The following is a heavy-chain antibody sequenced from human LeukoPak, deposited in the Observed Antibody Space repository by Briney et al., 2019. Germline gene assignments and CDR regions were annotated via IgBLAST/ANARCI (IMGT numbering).Heavy chain of an antibody. V-gene: IGHV3-23*01. D-gene: IGHD6-13*01. CDR1: GFTFSSYA. Sequence: GGSLRLSCAASGFTFSSYAMSWVRQAPGKGLEWVSAISGSGGNTFYADSVKGRFTISRDNSKNTLYLQVNSLRAEDTAVYYCAPAAGLHYFDYWGQGTLVTVSS. J-gene: IGHJ4*02. CDR2: ISGSGGNT. CDR3: APAAGLHYFDY.